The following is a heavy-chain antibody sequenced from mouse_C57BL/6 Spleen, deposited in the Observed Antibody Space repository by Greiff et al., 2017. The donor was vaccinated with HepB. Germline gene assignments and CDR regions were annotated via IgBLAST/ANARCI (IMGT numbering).Heavy chain of an antibody. D-gene: IGHD1-1*01. CDR2: IDPSDSYT. V-gene: IGHV1-69*01. CDR3: ARDYYGSSPGWYFDV. Sequence: LKQPGAELVMPGASVKLSCKASGYTFTSYWMHWVKQRPGQGLEWIGEIDPSDSYTNYNQKFKGKSTLTVDKSSSTAYMQLSSLTSEDSAVYYCARDYYGSSPGWYFDVWGTGTTVTVSS. CDR1: GYTFTSYW. J-gene: IGHJ1*03.